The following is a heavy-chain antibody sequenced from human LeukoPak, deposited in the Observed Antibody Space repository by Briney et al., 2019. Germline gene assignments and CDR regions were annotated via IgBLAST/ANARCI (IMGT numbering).Heavy chain of an antibody. CDR1: GGSFSGYY. D-gene: IGHD3-22*01. V-gene: IGHV4-34*01. Sequence: SETLSLTCAVYGGSFSGYYWSWIRQPPGKGLEWIGEINHSGSTNYNPSLKSRVTISVDTSKNQFSLKLSSVTAADTAVYYCARGDYYDSSGYQSPSFDYWGQGTLVTVSS. CDR2: INHSGST. J-gene: IGHJ4*02. CDR3: ARGDYYDSSGYQSPSFDY.